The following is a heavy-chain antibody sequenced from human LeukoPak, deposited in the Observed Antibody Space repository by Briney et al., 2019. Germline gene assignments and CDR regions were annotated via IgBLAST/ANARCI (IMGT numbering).Heavy chain of an antibody. J-gene: IGHJ4*02. CDR1: GFSFSRYW. CDR3: ARGDNGGTIFDY. CDR2: INQDGSEK. Sequence: GGSLRLSRAASGFSFSRYWMSWVRQAPGKGLEWVANINQDGSEKYYVDSVKGRFTVSRDNAKNSVYLHLNSLRAEDTAVYYCARGDNGGTIFDYWGQGTLV. D-gene: IGHD2-8*01. V-gene: IGHV3-7*01.